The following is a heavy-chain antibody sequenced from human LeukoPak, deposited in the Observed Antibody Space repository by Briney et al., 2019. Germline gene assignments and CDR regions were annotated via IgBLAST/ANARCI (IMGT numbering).Heavy chain of an antibody. CDR3: XRLKLHFDFSTXNXYYFDS. CDR1: GGSVGSGTYY. D-gene: IGHD3-3*01. CDR2: XYXSGST. V-gene: IGHV4-61*01. Sequence: PSETLSLTCTVSGGSVGSGTYYWSWIRQSPGKGLEWIXXXYXSGSTNYNPSLKSRVTISIDTSKNQFSLKLTSVTAADTAVYYCXRLKLHFDFSTXNXYYFDSWGQGTLVIVSS. J-gene: IGHJ4*01.